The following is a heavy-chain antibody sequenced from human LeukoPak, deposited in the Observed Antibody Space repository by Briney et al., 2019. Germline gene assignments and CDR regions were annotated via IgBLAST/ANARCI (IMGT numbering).Heavy chain of an antibody. D-gene: IGHD4-23*01. V-gene: IGHV4-59*01. Sequence: SETLSLTCSVSGGSISDAYWSWIRQPPGKGLEWIGYIYYSGSTNYNPSLKSRVTISVDTSENQFSLKLSSVTAADTAVYYCARDVVRNYGVISYSSWFDPWGQGTLVTVSS. CDR3: ARDVVRNYGVISYSSWFDP. CDR1: GGSISDAY. J-gene: IGHJ5*02. CDR2: IYYSGST.